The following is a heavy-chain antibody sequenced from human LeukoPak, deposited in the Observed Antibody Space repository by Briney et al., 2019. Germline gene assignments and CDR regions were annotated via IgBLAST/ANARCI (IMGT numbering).Heavy chain of an antibody. CDR3: AKRDSSGSYPYYFDY. Sequence: GGSLRLSCVASGFTFSTHAMSWVRLAPGKGLEWVSAIGGSDDSTYYADSVKGRFTISRDNSKDTLYLQMNSLRVEDTATYYCAKRDSSGSYPYYFDYWGQGTLVTVSS. J-gene: IGHJ4*02. CDR2: IGGSDDST. D-gene: IGHD3-22*01. V-gene: IGHV3-23*01. CDR1: GFTFSTHA.